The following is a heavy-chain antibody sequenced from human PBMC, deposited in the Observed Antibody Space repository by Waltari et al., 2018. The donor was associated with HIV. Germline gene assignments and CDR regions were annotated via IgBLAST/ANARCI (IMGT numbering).Heavy chain of an antibody. D-gene: IGHD2-8*01. V-gene: IGHV1-2*06. CDR2: INPISGGT. Sequence: VQLVQSGAEVKKPGASVKVSCMASGYTFTGYYIHWVRQAPGQGLEWMGRINPISGGTDYAQKFQGRVTMTRDTSISTAYMELRRLRSDDTAVYFCTRIPKVGVYFDYWGQGTLVTVSS. CDR3: TRIPKVGVYFDY. J-gene: IGHJ4*02. CDR1: GYTFTGYY.